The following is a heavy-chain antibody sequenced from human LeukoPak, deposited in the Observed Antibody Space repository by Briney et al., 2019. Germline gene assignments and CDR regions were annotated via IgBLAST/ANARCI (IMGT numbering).Heavy chain of an antibody. D-gene: IGHD3-10*01. Sequence: PSETLSLTCTVFGGSISTYYWTWIRQPPGKGLEWIGYNHYTGSTNHNPSLKSRVTMSVDTSKNQFSLKLSSVTAADTAVYYCARGRSGGDWFDSWAREPWSPSPQ. CDR1: GGSISTYY. J-gene: IGHJ5*01. CDR3: ARGRSGGDWFDS. V-gene: IGHV4-59*01. CDR2: NHYTGST.